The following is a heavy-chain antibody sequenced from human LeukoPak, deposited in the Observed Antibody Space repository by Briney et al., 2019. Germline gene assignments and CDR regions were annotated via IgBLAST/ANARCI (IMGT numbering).Heavy chain of an antibody. V-gene: IGHV3-11*01. Sequence: GGSLRLSCAASGFTFSDYQMNWIRQAPGKGLEWVSIISSGGGTIYYADSVKGRFTMSRDNAKNSLYLQMDSLRVEDTAVYYCARDARHYDLLTGCQRGVFDPWGQGTLVIVSP. D-gene: IGHD3/OR15-3a*01. CDR1: GFTFSDYQ. CDR3: ARDARHYDLLTGCQRGVFDP. CDR2: ISSGGGTI. J-gene: IGHJ5*02.